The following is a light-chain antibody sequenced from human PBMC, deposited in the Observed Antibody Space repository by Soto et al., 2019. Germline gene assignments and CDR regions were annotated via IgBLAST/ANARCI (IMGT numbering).Light chain of an antibody. CDR1: SSNIGNNY. CDR2: DND. V-gene: IGLV1-51*01. Sequence: QSVLTQPPSVSAAPGQKVTISCSGSSSNIGNNYVSWYQQLPGTAPKLLIYDNDYRPSGIPDRFSGSKSGTSATLGITGLQTGDEADYYCGTWYSSLSVVVFGGGTKLTVL. J-gene: IGLJ2*01. CDR3: GTWYSSLSVVV.